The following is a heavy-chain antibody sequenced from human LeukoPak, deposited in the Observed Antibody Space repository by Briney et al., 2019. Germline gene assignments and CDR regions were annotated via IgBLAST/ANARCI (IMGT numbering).Heavy chain of an antibody. D-gene: IGHD4-17*01. V-gene: IGHV4-34*01. Sequence: SETLSLTCAVYGGSFSGYYWSWIRQPPGKGLEWIGEINHSGSTNYNPSLKSRVTISVDTSKNQFSLKLSSVTAADTAVYYCARGTRGDYVYHRGNFRRMVYYYYMDVWGKGTTVTVSS. CDR1: GGSFSGYY. J-gene: IGHJ6*03. CDR3: ARGTRGDYVYHRGNFRRMVYYYYMDV. CDR2: INHSGST.